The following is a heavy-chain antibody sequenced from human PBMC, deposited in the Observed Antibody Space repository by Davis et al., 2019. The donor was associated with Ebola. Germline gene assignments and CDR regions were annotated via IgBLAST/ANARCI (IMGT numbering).Heavy chain of an antibody. CDR3: ARDTKAAHAP. D-gene: IGHD6-6*01. CDR1: GFTFSSYA. Sequence: GESLKISCAASGFTFSSYAMHWVRQAPGKGLEWVSGINWNGGSTGYADSVKGRFTISRDNAKNSLYLQMNSLRAEDTAVYYCARDTKAAHAPWGQGTLVTVSS. V-gene: IGHV3-20*04. CDR2: INWNGGST. J-gene: IGHJ5*02.